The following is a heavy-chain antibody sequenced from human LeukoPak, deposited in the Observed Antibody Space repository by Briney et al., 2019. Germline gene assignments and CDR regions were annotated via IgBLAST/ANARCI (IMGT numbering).Heavy chain of an antibody. J-gene: IGHJ4*02. Sequence: SETLSLTCTVSSGPISSAGYYWSWIRQPAGKGLEWIGRIYANGNTNYNPSLKSRVTISIDTSKKLFSLNLTSVTAADTAVYYCYFAGYWGQGTLVTVSS. D-gene: IGHD3-9*01. CDR2: IYANGNT. V-gene: IGHV4-61*02. CDR3: YFAGY. CDR1: SGPISSAGYY.